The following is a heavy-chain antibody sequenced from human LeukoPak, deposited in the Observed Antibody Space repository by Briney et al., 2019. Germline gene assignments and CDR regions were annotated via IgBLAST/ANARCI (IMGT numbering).Heavy chain of an antibody. CDR2: VYPGDSDT. Sequence: GESLKISCQGSGYTFPSYWIGWVRQMPGKGLEWMGIVYPGDSDTRYSPSFQGQVTISADKSISTAYLQWSSLKASDTAMYYCASLAVAGNRNYRGQGTLVTVSS. D-gene: IGHD6-19*01. CDR1: GYTFPSYW. CDR3: ASLAVAGNRNY. J-gene: IGHJ4*02. V-gene: IGHV5-51*01.